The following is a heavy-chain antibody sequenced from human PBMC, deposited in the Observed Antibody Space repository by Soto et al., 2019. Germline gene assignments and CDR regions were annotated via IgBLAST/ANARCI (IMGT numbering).Heavy chain of an antibody. J-gene: IGHJ4*02. Sequence: QVQLVQSEGGVVQPGRSLRLSCVMSGISFRNSGMHWVRQAPGKGLEWVAMIWSVGSTKFYADSVQGRFTISRDNSMDTLYLQMTSLRPEDTAIYYCARDKGVTSLDYWGQGTLVTVSS. CDR1: GISFRNSG. CDR2: IWSVGSTK. D-gene: IGHD2-2*01. CDR3: ARDKGVTSLDY. V-gene: IGHV3-33*01.